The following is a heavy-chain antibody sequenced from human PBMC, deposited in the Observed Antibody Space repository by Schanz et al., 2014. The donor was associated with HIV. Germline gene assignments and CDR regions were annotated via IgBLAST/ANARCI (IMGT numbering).Heavy chain of an antibody. D-gene: IGHD5-18*01. Sequence: QVQLVESGGGVVQPGRSLRLSCAASGLTFSSYGMHWVRQAPGKGLEWVAVISYDGSNKYYTDSVKGRFTISRDNSKNTLYLQMNSLRAEDTAMYYCAKDRGVGSAMVTNFYYGMDVWGQGTTVTVSS. CDR2: ISYDGSNK. J-gene: IGHJ6*02. CDR1: GLTFSSYG. V-gene: IGHV3-30*18. CDR3: AKDRGVGSAMVTNFYYGMDV.